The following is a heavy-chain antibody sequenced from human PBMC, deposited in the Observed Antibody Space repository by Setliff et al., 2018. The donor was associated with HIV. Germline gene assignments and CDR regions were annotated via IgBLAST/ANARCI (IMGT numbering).Heavy chain of an antibody. CDR1: GCTFNHYA. Sequence: GGSVKVSCKASGCTFNHYALSWVRQAPGQRPEWMGGTNPQSDIANYAQRFQGRVTITADHSTTTTYMELTSLRADDTAVYYCVRVGPWYYARSGYLASWDYWGQGTLVTVSS. V-gene: IGHV1-69*10. J-gene: IGHJ4*02. CDR2: TNPQSDIA. CDR3: VRVGPWYYARSGYLASWDY. D-gene: IGHD3-22*01.